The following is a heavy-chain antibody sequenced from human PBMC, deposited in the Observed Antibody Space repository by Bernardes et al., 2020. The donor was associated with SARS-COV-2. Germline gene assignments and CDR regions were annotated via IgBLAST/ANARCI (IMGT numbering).Heavy chain of an antibody. V-gene: IGHV3-72*01. Sequence: GRSLRLSCAASGFTFSDYYMDWVRQAPGKGLEWVGRNRNKANSHTTEYAASVKGRFTISRDDSKNSVYLQMNSLKTEDTAVYYCTRGLTGTTWPHYYYGMDVWGQGTTVTVSS. CDR3: TRGLTGTTWPHYYYGMDV. CDR1: GFTFSDYY. CDR2: NRNKANSHTT. D-gene: IGHD1-7*01. J-gene: IGHJ6*02.